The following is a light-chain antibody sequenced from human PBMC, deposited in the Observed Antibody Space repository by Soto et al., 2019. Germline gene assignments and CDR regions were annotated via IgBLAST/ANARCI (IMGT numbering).Light chain of an antibody. V-gene: IGLV2-14*01. CDR3: SSYTSSSTPFV. J-gene: IGLJ1*01. CDR1: SSDVGGYNY. CDR2: DVS. Sequence: QSALTQPASVSGSPGQSITISCTGTSSDVGGYNYVSWYQQHPGKAPKLMIYDVSNRPSGVSNRFSGSKSGNTVSLTISGLQAEDEAEYYCSSYTSSSTPFVFGTGTKLTVL.